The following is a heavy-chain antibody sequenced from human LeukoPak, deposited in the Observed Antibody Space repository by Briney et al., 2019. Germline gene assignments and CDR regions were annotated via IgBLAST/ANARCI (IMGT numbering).Heavy chain of an antibody. CDR1: GFTFSDHW. D-gene: IGHD3-10*01. CDR3: ARGPSYGSRSDYLDY. CDR2: IKKDGSEK. V-gene: IGHV3-7*01. J-gene: IGHJ4*02. Sequence: PGGSLRLSCAASGFTFSDHWMSWVRQAPGKGLEWVADIKKDGSEKNQVDSVIISRDNAKNFLYLQMNGLRAEDTAVYYCARGPSYGSRSDYLDYWGQGILVTVSS.